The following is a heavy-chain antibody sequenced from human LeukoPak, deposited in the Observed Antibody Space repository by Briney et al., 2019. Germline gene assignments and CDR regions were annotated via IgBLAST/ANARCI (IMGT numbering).Heavy chain of an antibody. CDR1: GGSVSSSSHY. CDR3: ARFFRSFSTVTVPDY. D-gene: IGHD4-17*01. CDR2: IYYSGST. J-gene: IGHJ4*02. V-gene: IGHV4-39*01. Sequence: SETLSLTCTVSGGSVSSSSHYWGWIRQPPGKGLEWIGSIYYSGSTYYNPSLKSRVTLSLDTSKNQLSLKVSSVTVADTAVYACARFFRSFSTVTVPDYWGQGTLVTVSS.